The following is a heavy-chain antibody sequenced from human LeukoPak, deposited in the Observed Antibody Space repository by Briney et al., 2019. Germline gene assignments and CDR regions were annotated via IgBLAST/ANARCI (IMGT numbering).Heavy chain of an antibody. D-gene: IGHD1-7*01. CDR1: GFIVSINS. Sequence: GGSLRLSCTVSGFIVSINSMSWVRQAPGKGLEWVSFIYSGGNTHYSDSVKGRFTISRDNAKNSLYLQMNSLRAEDTVVYYCARAGTTWAHWFDPWGQGTLVTVSS. V-gene: IGHV3-66*01. J-gene: IGHJ5*02. CDR2: IYSGGNT. CDR3: ARAGTTWAHWFDP.